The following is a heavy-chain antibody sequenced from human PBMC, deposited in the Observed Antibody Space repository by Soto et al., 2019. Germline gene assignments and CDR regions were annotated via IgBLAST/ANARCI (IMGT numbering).Heavy chain of an antibody. J-gene: IGHJ4*02. CDR1: GYSFTNQW. V-gene: IGHV5-51*01. CDR3: ARVILGSIVATTHFDY. D-gene: IGHD5-12*01. Sequence: GESLKISCKGSGYSFTNQWIGWVRQMPGKGLEWMGIINPGDSDIRYSPAFQGQVTISADKSITTAYLQWSSLKASDTAMYYCARVILGSIVATTHFDYWGQGTLVTVSS. CDR2: INPGDSDI.